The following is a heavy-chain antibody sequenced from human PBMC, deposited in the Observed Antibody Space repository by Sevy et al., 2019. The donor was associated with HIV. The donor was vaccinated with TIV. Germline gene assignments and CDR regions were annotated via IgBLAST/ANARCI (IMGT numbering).Heavy chain of an antibody. CDR2: VSYDGSSK. J-gene: IGHJ6*02. D-gene: IGHD3-10*01. CDR3: ARGGSGDYYYYGADV. CDR1: GFTFRNFG. Sequence: GGSLRLSCVGSGFTFRNFGVHWLRQAPGKGLEWLSVVSYDGSSKYYVDSVKGRFIVSRDNSKNTLYLQMNSLRTEDTAVYYCARGGSGDYYYYGADVWGQGPRSPSP. V-gene: IGHV3-30*03.